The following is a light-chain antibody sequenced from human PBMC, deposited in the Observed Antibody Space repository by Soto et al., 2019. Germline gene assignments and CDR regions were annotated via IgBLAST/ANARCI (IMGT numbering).Light chain of an antibody. CDR1: QELSRY. Sequence: PLTQSPFSPSSSVGDRVTISCRANQELSRYLAWYQQRPGKAPNLLIYGASTLQSGVPSRFSGSGSGTDFTLTISSLQPEDFATYYCQQLNSYPRAFGQGTKVEMK. CDR3: QQLNSYPRA. CDR2: GAS. V-gene: IGKV1-9*01. J-gene: IGKJ1*01.